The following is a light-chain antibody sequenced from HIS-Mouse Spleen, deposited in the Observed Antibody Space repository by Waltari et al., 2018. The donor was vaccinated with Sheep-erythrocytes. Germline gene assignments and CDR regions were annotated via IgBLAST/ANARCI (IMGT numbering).Light chain of an antibody. Sequence: EIVLTQSPATLSLSPGERATLSCRASQSVSSYLXWYQQKPGQXXRLFIYDAPNWXXGIXXXFSGSGSGTXFTXTISSLEXEDFAVXXXXXRSNWXXFGQGNKLEIK. J-gene: IGKJ2*01. V-gene: IGKV3-11*01. CDR3: XXRSNWXX. CDR2: DAP. CDR1: QSVSSY.